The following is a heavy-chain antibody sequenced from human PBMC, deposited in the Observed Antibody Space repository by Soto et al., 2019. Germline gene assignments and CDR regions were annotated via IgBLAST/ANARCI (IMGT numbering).Heavy chain of an antibody. Sequence: PSETLSLTCAVYGGSFSGYYWSWIRQPPGKGLEWIGEINHSGSTNYNPSLKSRVTISVDTSKNQFSLKLSSVTAADTAVYYCARARIVVVVAATDYYFDYWGQGTLVTVSS. CDR1: GGSFSGYY. V-gene: IGHV4-34*01. J-gene: IGHJ4*02. CDR3: ARARIVVVVAATDYYFDY. D-gene: IGHD2-15*01. CDR2: INHSGST.